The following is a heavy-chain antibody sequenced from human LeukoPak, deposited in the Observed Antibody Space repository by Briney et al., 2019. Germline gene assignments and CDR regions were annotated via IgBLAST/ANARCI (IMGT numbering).Heavy chain of an antibody. Sequence: GESLKISCKGSGYSFTSYWIGWVRQIPGKGMGWRGIIYPGDSDTRYSPSFKGQVTISADKSISTAYLQWSSMKASDTAMYYCARRALDAIDIWGQETMVTVPS. J-gene: IGHJ3*02. CDR3: ARRALDAIDI. V-gene: IGHV5-51*01. CDR1: GYSFTSYW. CDR2: IYPGDSDT.